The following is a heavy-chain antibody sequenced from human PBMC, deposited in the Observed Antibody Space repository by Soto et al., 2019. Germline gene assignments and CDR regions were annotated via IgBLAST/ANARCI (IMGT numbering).Heavy chain of an antibody. D-gene: IGHD3-10*01. J-gene: IGHJ4*02. CDR2: ISWNSDNI. Sequence: GGSLRLSCAASGFTFDDYAIHWVRQAPGKGLEWVSGISWNSDNIGYADSVKGRFTISRDSASKSLSLQMNSLRPEDTALYYCAKDLVFKGGLIITLFIFDYRAQRTLVTGSS. CDR3: AKDLVFKGGLIITLFIFDY. CDR1: GFTFDDYA. V-gene: IGHV3-9*01.